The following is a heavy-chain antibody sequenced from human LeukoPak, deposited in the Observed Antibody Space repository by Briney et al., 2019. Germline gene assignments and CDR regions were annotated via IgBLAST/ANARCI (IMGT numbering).Heavy chain of an antibody. Sequence: GGSLRLSCAASGFTFSSYSMNWVRQAPGKGLEWVSSISSTSSYIYYADSVKGRFTISRDNAKNSLYLQMNSLRAEDTAVYYCAREGSDWNYYYYMDVWGKGTTVTISS. D-gene: IGHD6-19*01. CDR2: ISSTSSYI. J-gene: IGHJ6*03. CDR1: GFTFSSYS. V-gene: IGHV3-21*01. CDR3: AREGSDWNYYYYMDV.